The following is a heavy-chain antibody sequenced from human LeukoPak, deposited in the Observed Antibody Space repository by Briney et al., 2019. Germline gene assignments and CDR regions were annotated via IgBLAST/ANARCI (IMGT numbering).Heavy chain of an antibody. Sequence: SETLSLTCTVSGGSISSYYWSWIRQPPGEGLEWIGYIYYSGSTNYNPSLKSRVTISVNTSKNQFSLKLSSVTAADTAVYYCARSTTPYAFDIWGQGTMVTVSS. D-gene: IGHD4-11*01. CDR3: ARSTTPYAFDI. CDR2: IYYSGST. J-gene: IGHJ3*02. V-gene: IGHV4-59*01. CDR1: GGSISSYY.